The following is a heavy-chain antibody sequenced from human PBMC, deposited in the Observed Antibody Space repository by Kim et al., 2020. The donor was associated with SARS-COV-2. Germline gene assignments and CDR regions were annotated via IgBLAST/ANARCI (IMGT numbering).Heavy chain of an antibody. V-gene: IGHV3-11*05. CDR3: ARGNFGMDV. CDR1: GFTFGDYY. Sequence: GGSLRLSCVASGFTFGDYYMTWIRQAPGKGLECVAYITGSSTYTNYADSVKGRFTISRDNAKNSLYLQMNSLGVEDTAVYYCARGNFGMDVWGQGTTVTVSS. J-gene: IGHJ6*02. CDR2: ITGSSTYT.